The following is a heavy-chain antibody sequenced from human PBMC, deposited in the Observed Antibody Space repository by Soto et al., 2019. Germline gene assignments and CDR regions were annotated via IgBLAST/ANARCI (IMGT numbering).Heavy chain of an antibody. Sequence: SETLSLTCAVYGGSFSGYYWSWIRQPPGKGLEWIGEINHSGSTNYNPSPKSRVTISVDTSKNQFSLKLSSVTAADTAVYYCARVGSGRGTTYYYYYGMDVWGQGTTVTVSS. CDR1: GGSFSGYY. D-gene: IGHD1-7*01. CDR3: ARVGSGRGTTYYYYYGMDV. J-gene: IGHJ6*02. CDR2: INHSGST. V-gene: IGHV4-34*01.